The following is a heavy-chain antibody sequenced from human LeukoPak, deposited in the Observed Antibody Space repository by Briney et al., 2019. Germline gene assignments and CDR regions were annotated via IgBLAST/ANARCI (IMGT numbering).Heavy chain of an antibody. V-gene: IGHV3-74*01. CDR3: ARLMGVGKVFDM. J-gene: IGHJ3*02. CDR2: IISDGSPT. CDR1: GFTFSTYW. D-gene: IGHD3-16*01. Sequence: GESVRLSCAASGFTFSTYWMHWVRQAPGEGLVWVSRIISDGSPTIYAASVKGRFTISRDNAKNTVYLQMNSLGAEDTAVYYCARLMGVGKVFDMWGQGTMVTVSS.